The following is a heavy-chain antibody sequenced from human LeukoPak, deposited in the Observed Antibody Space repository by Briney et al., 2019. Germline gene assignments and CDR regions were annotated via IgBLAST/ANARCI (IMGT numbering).Heavy chain of an antibody. V-gene: IGHV3-74*01. Sequence: GGSLRLSCAASGFTFSSYWMPWVRQAPGKGLVWVSRINSDGSSTSYADSVKGRFTISRDNSKNTLYLQMNSLRAEDTAVYYCAEYQLPDNYFDYWGQGTLVTVSS. CDR1: GFTFSSYW. CDR2: INSDGSST. CDR3: AEYQLPDNYFDY. D-gene: IGHD2-2*01. J-gene: IGHJ4*02.